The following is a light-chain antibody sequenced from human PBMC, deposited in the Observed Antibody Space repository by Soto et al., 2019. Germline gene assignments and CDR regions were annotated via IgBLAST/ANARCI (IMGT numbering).Light chain of an antibody. CDR1: SSDVGYYKY. V-gene: IGLV2-14*01. Sequence: ALTQPASVSGSPGQSITISCTGTSSDVGYYKYVSWYQQYPGNAPKLMIFEVSNRPSGVSNRFSGSKSGNTASLTISELQPEDEADYYCSSYSSSTTLLFGGGTKLTVL. J-gene: IGLJ2*01. CDR2: EVS. CDR3: SSYSSSTTLL.